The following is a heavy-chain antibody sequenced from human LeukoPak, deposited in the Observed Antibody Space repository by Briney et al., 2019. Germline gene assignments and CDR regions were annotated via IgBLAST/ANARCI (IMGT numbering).Heavy chain of an antibody. D-gene: IGHD3-10*01. Sequence: SETLSLTCTVSGGSISGYYWSWIRQPPGKGPEWIGYIYYRGSTNYNPSLMSRASISVDTSKNQFSLKLDSLTAADTAVYYCVRRGVLWFGELSYYYFDLWGRGTLVAVSS. J-gene: IGHJ2*01. CDR2: IYYRGST. CDR3: VRRGVLWFGELSYYYFDL. V-gene: IGHV4-59*01. CDR1: GGSISGYY.